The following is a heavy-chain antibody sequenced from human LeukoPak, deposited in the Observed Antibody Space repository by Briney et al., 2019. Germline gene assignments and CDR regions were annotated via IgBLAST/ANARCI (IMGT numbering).Heavy chain of an antibody. D-gene: IGHD2-15*01. CDR2: IIGMGGST. CDR1: GFTFSSYA. V-gene: IGHV3-23*01. CDR3: AKPDLVVVVAATGFDY. J-gene: IGHJ4*02. Sequence: GGSLRLSCEASGFTFSSYAMSWVRQAPGKGLEWVSAIIGMGGSTYYADSVKGRFTISRDNSKNTLYLQMNSLRAEDTAVYYCAKPDLVVVVAATGFDYWGQGTLVTVSS.